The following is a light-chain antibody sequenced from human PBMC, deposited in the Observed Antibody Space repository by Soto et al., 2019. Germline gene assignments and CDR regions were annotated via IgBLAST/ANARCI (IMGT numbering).Light chain of an antibody. CDR2: DVS. Sequence: QSVLTQPASVSGSPGQSITISCTGTSSDVGGYNYVSWFQQHPGKAPKLMIYDVSNRPSGVSNRFSGSKSGNTASLTISGLQAEDEADYSCSSYTSSSTLVFGGGTKLTVL. J-gene: IGLJ2*01. CDR1: SSDVGGYNY. V-gene: IGLV2-14*01. CDR3: SSYTSSSTLV.